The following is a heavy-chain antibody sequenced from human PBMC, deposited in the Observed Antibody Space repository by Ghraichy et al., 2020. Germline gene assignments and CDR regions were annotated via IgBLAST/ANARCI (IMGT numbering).Heavy chain of an antibody. V-gene: IGHV1-69*13. D-gene: IGHD4-17*01. J-gene: IGHJ4*02. Sequence: SVKISCKASGSTFSSDAISWVRQAPGQGLEWMGGIIPVFGTANYAQKFQGRVTLTADESTRTAYMELYSLRSEDTAIYFCARGLHDDYVVFDYWGQGTLVTVSS. CDR2: IIPVFGTA. CDR1: GSTFSSDA. CDR3: ARGLHDDYVVFDY.